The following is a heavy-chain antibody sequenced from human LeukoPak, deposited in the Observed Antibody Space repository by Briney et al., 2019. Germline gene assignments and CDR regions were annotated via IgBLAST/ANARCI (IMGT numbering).Heavy chain of an antibody. V-gene: IGHV3-21*01. Sequence: GGSLRLSCAASGFTFSSYSMNWVRQAPGKGLEWVSSISSSSSYIYYADSVKGRFTTSRDNAKNSLYLQMNSLRAEDTAVYYCARDQVYSSSSGWFDPWGQGTLVTVSS. J-gene: IGHJ5*02. CDR2: ISSSSSYI. D-gene: IGHD6-6*01. CDR3: ARDQVYSSSSGWFDP. CDR1: GFTFSSYS.